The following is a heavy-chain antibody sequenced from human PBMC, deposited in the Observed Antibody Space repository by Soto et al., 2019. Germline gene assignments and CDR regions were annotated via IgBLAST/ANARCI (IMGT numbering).Heavy chain of an antibody. CDR2: ISGSGGST. J-gene: IGHJ4*02. Sequence: VGSLRLSCAASGFTFSSYSMNWVRQAPGKGLEWVSDISGSGGSTYYADSVKGRFTISRDNSKNTLYLQMNSLRAEDTAVYYCAKFPLYGSDYWGQGTLVTVSS. V-gene: IGHV3-23*01. CDR3: AKFPLYGSDY. D-gene: IGHD3-10*01. CDR1: GFTFSSYS.